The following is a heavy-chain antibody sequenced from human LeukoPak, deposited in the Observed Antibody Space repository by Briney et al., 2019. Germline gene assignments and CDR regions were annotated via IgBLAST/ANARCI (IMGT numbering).Heavy chain of an antibody. J-gene: IGHJ4*02. V-gene: IGHV4-59*01. CDR1: DGSISSYY. CDR3: ARGRITMVRGVIITPRVDY. CDR2: IYFSGST. D-gene: IGHD3-10*01. Sequence: PSETLSLTCTVSDGSISSYYWSWIRQPPGKGLEWIGYIYFSGSTNYNPSLKSRVTISVDTSKNQFSLKLSSVTAADTAVYYCARGRITMVRGVIITPRVDYWGQGTLVTVSS.